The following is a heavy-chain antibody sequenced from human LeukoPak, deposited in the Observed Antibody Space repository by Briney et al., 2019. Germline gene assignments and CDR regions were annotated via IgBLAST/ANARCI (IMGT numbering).Heavy chain of an antibody. CDR1: GFTFSSYA. Sequence: PGGSLRLSCAASGFTFSSYAMHWVRQAPGKGLEWVAVISYDGSNKYYADSVKGRFTISRDNSKNTLYLQMNSLRAEDTAVYYCARAWSIDYWGQGTLSPSPQ. CDR2: ISYDGSNK. CDR3: ARAWSIDY. J-gene: IGHJ4*02. V-gene: IGHV3-30-3*01. D-gene: IGHD1-1*01.